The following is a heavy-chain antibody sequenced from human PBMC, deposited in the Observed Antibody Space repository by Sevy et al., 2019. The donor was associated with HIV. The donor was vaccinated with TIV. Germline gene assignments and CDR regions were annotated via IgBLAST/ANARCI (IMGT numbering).Heavy chain of an antibody. D-gene: IGHD2-21*02. V-gene: IGHV4-31*03. CDR1: GGSISSGGYY. CDR3: ARDSAYCGGDCQNWYFDL. J-gene: IGHJ2*01. Sequence: SETLSLTCTVSGGSISSGGYYWSWIHQHPGKGLEWIGYIYYSGSTYYNPSLKSRVTISVDTSKNQFSLKLSSVTAADTAVYYCARDSAYCGGDCQNWYFDLWGRGTLVTVSS. CDR2: IYYSGST.